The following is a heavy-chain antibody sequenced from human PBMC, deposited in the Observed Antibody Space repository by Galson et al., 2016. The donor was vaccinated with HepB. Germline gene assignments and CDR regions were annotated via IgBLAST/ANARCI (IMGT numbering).Heavy chain of an antibody. Sequence: SLRLSCAASGFSFSRYSMNWVRQAPGKGLEWVSCISSASSTIYYADSVKGRFTISRDNAKNSLYLQMNSLRDEDTAVYYCAREKTATIDYWGQGTLVTVSS. CDR3: AREKTATIDY. J-gene: IGHJ4*02. CDR1: GFSFSRYS. D-gene: IGHD5-18*01. CDR2: ISSASSTI. V-gene: IGHV3-48*02.